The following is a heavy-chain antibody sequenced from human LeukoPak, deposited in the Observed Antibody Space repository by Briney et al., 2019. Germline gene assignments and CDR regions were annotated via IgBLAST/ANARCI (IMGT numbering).Heavy chain of an antibody. CDR2: ISGSGGST. Sequence: GGSLRLSCAASGFTFTSYAMSWVRQAPGKGLEWVSAISGSGGSTYHADSVKGRFTISRDNSKNTLYLQMNSLRAEDTAVYYCAKMGVVAARPGTFDYWAREPWSPSPQ. V-gene: IGHV3-23*01. CDR3: AKMGVVAARPGTFDY. D-gene: IGHD6-6*01. CDR1: GFTFTSYA. J-gene: IGHJ4*02.